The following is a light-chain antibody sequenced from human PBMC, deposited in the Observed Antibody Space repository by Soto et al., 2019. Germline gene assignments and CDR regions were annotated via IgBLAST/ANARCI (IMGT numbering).Light chain of an antibody. Sequence: EIVMTQSPATLSVSPGERATLSCRASQSVSSNLAWYQHKPGQAPRLLIYGASTRATGIPARFSASGSGTEFSLTIRSLQSEYFAVYYCQQYNNWPPKQYTFGQGTKLEIK. CDR3: QQYNNWPPKQYT. J-gene: IGKJ2*01. V-gene: IGKV3-15*01. CDR1: QSVSSN. CDR2: GAS.